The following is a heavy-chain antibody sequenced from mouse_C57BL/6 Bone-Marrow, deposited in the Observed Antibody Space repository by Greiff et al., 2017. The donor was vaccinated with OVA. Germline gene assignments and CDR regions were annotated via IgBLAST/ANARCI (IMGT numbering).Heavy chain of an antibody. CDR3: ARDGNSPSGVDY. V-gene: IGHV5-4*01. D-gene: IGHD3-1*01. J-gene: IGHJ2*01. CDR2: ISDGGSYT. Sequence: EVQLVESGGGLVKPGGSLKLSCAASGFTFSSYAMSWVRQTPEKRLEWVATISDGGSYTYYPDNVKGRVTISRDNAKNNRYMQMSHLKSEDTAMYDCARDGNSPSGVDYWGQGTTLTVSS. CDR1: GFTFSSYA.